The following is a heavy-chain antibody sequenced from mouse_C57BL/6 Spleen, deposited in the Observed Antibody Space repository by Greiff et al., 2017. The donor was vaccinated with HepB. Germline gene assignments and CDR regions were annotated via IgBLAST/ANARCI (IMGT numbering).Heavy chain of an antibody. CDR1: GFNIKDDY. CDR3: TGDQGFAY. D-gene: IGHD3-2*02. J-gene: IGHJ3*01. V-gene: IGHV14-4*01. CDR2: IDPENGDT. Sequence: EVQLQQSGAELVRPGASVKLSCTASGFNIKDDYMHWVKQRPEQGLEWIGWIDPENGDTEYASKFQGKATITADTSSNTAYLQLSSRTSEDTAVYYCTGDQGFAYWGQGTLVTVSA.